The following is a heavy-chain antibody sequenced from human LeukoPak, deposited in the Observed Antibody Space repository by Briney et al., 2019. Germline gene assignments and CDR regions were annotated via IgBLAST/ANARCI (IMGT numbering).Heavy chain of an antibody. Sequence: ASVTVSCKVSGYTLTELSMHWVRQAPGKGLEWMGGFDPEDGETIYAQKFQGRVTMTEDTSTDTAYMELSSLRSEDTAVYYCATVRYYYDSSGPRGLDYWGQGTLVTVSS. V-gene: IGHV1-24*01. CDR2: FDPEDGET. CDR3: ATVRYYYDSSGPRGLDY. J-gene: IGHJ4*02. D-gene: IGHD3-22*01. CDR1: GYTLTELS.